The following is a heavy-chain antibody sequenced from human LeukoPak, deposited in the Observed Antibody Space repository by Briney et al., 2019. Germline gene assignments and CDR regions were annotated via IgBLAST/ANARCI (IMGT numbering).Heavy chain of an antibody. V-gene: IGHV4-34*01. D-gene: IGHD1-26*01. Sequence: SETLSLTCAVYGGSFSGYYRSWIRQPPGKGLEWIGEINHSGSTNYNPSLKSRVTISVDTSKNQFSLKLSSVTAADTAVYYCARGAVSGSSFDYWGQGTLVTVSS. CDR1: GGSFSGYY. CDR3: ARGAVSGSSFDY. CDR2: INHSGST. J-gene: IGHJ4*02.